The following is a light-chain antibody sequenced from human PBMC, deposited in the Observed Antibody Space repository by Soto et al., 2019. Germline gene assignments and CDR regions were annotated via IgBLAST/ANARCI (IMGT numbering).Light chain of an antibody. CDR1: QGISNC. CDR2: AAS. J-gene: IGKJ1*01. V-gene: IGKV1-12*01. CDR3: QQANSFPWT. Sequence: DIQMTQSPSSVSASVGDRVTITCRASQGISNCLAWYQQKPGKAPKLLIYAASSLQSGVPSRFSSSASGTDFALNIRSLQPADFAPYYCQQANSFPWTFSQGTKVQIK.